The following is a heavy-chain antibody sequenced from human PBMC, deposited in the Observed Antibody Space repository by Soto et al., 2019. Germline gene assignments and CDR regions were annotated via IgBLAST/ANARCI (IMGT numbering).Heavy chain of an antibody. CDR1: GFSFSSYG. V-gene: IGHV3-30*03. CDR3: TREGGQLWLPYYFDY. CDR2: MSYDGSNK. Sequence: GGSLRLSCAASGFSFSSYGMHWVRQAPGKGLEWVAGMSYDGSNKYYVDSVKGRFTISRDDSKSIAYLQMNSLKTEDTAVYYCTREGGQLWLPYYFDYWGQGTLVTV. J-gene: IGHJ4*02. D-gene: IGHD5-18*01.